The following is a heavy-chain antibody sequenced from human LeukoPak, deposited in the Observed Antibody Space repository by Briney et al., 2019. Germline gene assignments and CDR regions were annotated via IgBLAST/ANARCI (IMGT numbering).Heavy chain of an antibody. J-gene: IGHJ4*02. CDR1: GGSIISYY. CDR3: ARSGGNYYFDY. CDR2: IYYTGST. Sequence: SETLSLTCTVSGGSIISYYWSWIRQPPGKGLEWIGYIYYTGSTNYKPSPKSRVTISVDTAKNQFSLKMNSVTAADTAVYYCARSGGNYYFDYWGQGTLVTVSS. V-gene: IGHV4-59*01. D-gene: IGHD4-23*01.